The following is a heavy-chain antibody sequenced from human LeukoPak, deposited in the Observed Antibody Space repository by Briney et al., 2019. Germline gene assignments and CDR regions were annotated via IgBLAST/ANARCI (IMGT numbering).Heavy chain of an antibody. V-gene: IGHV1-2*02. CDR3: ARRNYYDSKTDAFDI. Sequence: ASVKVSCKASGGTFSSYAISWVRQAPGQGLEWMGWINPNSGGTNYAQKFQGRVTMTRDTSISTAYMELSRLRSDDTAVYYCARRNYYDSKTDAFDIWGQGTMVTVSS. D-gene: IGHD3-22*01. CDR2: INPNSGGT. CDR1: GGTFSSYA. J-gene: IGHJ3*02.